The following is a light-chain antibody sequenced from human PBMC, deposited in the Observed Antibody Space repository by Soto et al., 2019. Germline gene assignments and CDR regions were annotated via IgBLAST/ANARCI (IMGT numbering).Light chain of an antibody. J-gene: IGKJ4*01. CDR2: KAS. Sequence: IHRTQSPSTLSASVLYRVTITFLSSQSISVWLAWYQQKAGKAPNLLIYKASRLESGVPSRFSGSGSGTDFTLTISCLQSEDFATYYCQQYYSFPLTFGGGTKVDIK. CDR1: QSISVW. CDR3: QQYYSFPLT. V-gene: IGKV1-5*03.